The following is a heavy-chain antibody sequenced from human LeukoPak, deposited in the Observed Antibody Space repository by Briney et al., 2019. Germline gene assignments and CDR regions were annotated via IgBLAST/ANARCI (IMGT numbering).Heavy chain of an antibody. CDR2: TSYDGSSK. V-gene: IGHV3-30*04. D-gene: IGHD5-18*01. J-gene: IGHJ3*02. CDR1: GFTFSTYA. CDR3: ARARSSYGYGDAFDI. Sequence: GGSLRLSCAASGFTFSTYAMHWVRQAPGKGLEWVAVTSYDGSSKYYADSVKGRFTISRDNSKNTLYLQMNSLRAEDTAVYYCARARSSYGYGDAFDIWGQGTMATVSS.